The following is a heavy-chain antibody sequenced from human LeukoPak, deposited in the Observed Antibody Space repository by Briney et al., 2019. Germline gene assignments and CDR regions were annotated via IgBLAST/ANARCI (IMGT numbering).Heavy chain of an antibody. J-gene: IGHJ4*02. CDR3: ARNGPEYYFDY. CDR1: GYTFTSYY. Sequence: ASVKVSCKASGYTFTSYYMHWVRQAPGQGLEWMGIINPSGGSTSYAQKFQGRVTITTDESTSTAYMELSSLRSEDTAVYYCARNGPEYYFDYWGQGTLVTVSS. V-gene: IGHV1-46*01. CDR2: INPSGGST. D-gene: IGHD4-17*01.